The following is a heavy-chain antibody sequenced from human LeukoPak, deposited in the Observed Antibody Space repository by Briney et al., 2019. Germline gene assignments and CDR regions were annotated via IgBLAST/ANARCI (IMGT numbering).Heavy chain of an antibody. CDR1: GGFISNYY. J-gene: IGHJ6*03. Sequence: PSETLSLTCTVSGGFISNYYWSWIRQPAGKGLEWIGRIYTSGSTNYNSSLKSRVTMSVDTSKNQFSLKLSSVTAADTAVYYCARTTEGGYTYDYFYYYYMDVWGKGTTVTISS. V-gene: IGHV4-4*07. CDR2: IYTSGST. D-gene: IGHD5-18*01. CDR3: ARTTEGGYTYDYFYYYYMDV.